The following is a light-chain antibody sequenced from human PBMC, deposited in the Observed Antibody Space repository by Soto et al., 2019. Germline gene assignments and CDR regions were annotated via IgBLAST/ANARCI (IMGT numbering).Light chain of an antibody. Sequence: EIVLTQSPATLSLSPGERATLSCRASQGVSNYLAWYQQTPGQAPRLLIYDASNRATGIPARFSASGSGADFTLTISSLETEDFAVYYYHQRSSWPSTFGGGTKVEIK. CDR3: HQRSSWPST. CDR1: QGVSNY. V-gene: IGKV3-11*01. CDR2: DAS. J-gene: IGKJ4*01.